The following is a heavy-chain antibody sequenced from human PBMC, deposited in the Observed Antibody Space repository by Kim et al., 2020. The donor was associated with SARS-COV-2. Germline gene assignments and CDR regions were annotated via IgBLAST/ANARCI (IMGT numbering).Heavy chain of an antibody. CDR3: AGYQLRYAPSYGMDV. D-gene: IGHD3-9*01. CDR2: ISSSSSYI. CDR1: GFTFSSYS. V-gene: IGHV3-21*01. J-gene: IGHJ6*02. Sequence: GGSLRLSCAASGFTFSSYSMNWVRQAPGKGLEWVSSISSSSSYIYYADSVKGRFTISRDNAKNSLYLQMNSLRAEDTAVYYCAGYQLRYAPSYGMDVWGQGTTVTVSS.